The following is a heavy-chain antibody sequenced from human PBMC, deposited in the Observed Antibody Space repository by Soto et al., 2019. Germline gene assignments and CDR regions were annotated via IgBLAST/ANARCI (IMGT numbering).Heavy chain of an antibody. J-gene: IGHJ5*02. CDR2: IKSKTDGGTT. CDR3: TTDSYYYGSGSFENWFDP. D-gene: IGHD3-10*01. V-gene: IGHV3-15*01. Sequence: GGSLRLSCAASGFTFSNAWMSWVRQAPGKGLEWVGRIKSKTDGGTTDYAAPVKGRFTISRDDSKNTLYLQMNSLKTEDTAVYYCTTDSYYYGSGSFENWFDPWGQGTLVTVSS. CDR1: GFTFSNAW.